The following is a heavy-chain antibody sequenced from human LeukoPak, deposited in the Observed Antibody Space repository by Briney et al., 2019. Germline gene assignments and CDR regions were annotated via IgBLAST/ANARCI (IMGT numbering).Heavy chain of an antibody. D-gene: IGHD2-21*01. V-gene: IGHV4-39*01. Sequence: PSETLSLTRSVSGASINSATSYWTWVRQPPGKGLEWIGNIYYSGGTRYNPSLMSRVVISMAMSTGYTFSLRLGSVTAADTAVYYCARHIQYSDNTGCYYYFDAWGRGTLVTVSS. J-gene: IGHJ4*02. CDR2: IYYSGGT. CDR1: GASINSATSY. CDR3: ARHIQYSDNTGCYYYFDA.